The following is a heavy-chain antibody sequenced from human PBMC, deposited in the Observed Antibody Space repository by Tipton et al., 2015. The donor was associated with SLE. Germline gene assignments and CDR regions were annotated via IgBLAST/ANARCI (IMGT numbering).Heavy chain of an antibody. J-gene: IGHJ5*02. D-gene: IGHD6-25*01. CDR2: FHHKGSS. Sequence: TLSLTCSVTGYSISSGYYWGWIRQPPGRGLEWIGSFHHKGSSYYSPSLGSRVTISGDTSRNQFSLTLSSVTAADTAIYYCAREGIGSKQLRDPWGQGIRVTVSS. CDR1: GYSISSGYY. CDR3: AREGIGSKQLRDP. V-gene: IGHV4-38-2*02.